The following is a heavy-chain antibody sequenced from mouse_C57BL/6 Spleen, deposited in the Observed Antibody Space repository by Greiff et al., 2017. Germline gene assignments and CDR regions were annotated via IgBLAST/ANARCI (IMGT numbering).Heavy chain of an antibody. J-gene: IGHJ4*01. D-gene: IGHD3-2*02. Sequence: QVQLQQPGAELVMPGASVKLSCKASGYTFTSYWMHWVKQRPGQGLEWIGEIDPSDSYTNYNQKFKGKSTLTVDKSSSTAYMQLSSLTSEDSAVYYCARGTAQAPYYAMDYWGQGTSVTVSS. CDR1: GYTFTSYW. V-gene: IGHV1-69*01. CDR2: IDPSDSYT. CDR3: ARGTAQAPYYAMDY.